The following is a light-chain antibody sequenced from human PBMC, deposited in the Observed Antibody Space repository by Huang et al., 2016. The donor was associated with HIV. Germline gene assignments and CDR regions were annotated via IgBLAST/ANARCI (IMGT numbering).Light chain of an antibody. Sequence: DIVMTQSPDSLTVSLGERATINCKSSQSVLYSPNSKNYVAWYQQIPGQTPKLLIDWATTRESGVPDRFNGSGAGTDFTLAISSVQAEDVAVYYCQQYSSTPWTFGQGTKVEIK. CDR2: WAT. J-gene: IGKJ1*01. CDR3: QQYSSTPWT. V-gene: IGKV4-1*01. CDR1: QSVLYSPNSKNY.